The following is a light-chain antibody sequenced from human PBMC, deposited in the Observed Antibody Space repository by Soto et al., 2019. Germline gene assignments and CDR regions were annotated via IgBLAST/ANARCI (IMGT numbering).Light chain of an antibody. CDR2: KAS. CDR3: QQYNSYPRT. Sequence: DIQMTQSPSTLSASVGDRVTITCRASQSLSSWLAWYQQKPGKAPKLLIYKASSLESGVPSRFSGSGSGTEFTLTISSLQPDDFATYDCQQYNSYPRTFGKGTKVEIK. J-gene: IGKJ1*01. CDR1: QSLSSW. V-gene: IGKV1-5*03.